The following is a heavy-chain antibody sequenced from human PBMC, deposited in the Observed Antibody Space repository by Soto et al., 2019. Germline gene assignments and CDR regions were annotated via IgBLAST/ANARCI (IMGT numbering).Heavy chain of an antibody. CDR2: IYYSGST. J-gene: IGHJ5*02. Sequence: QVQLQESGPGLVKPSETLSLTCTVSGGSISSYYWSWIRQPPGKGLEWIGYIYYSGSTNYNPSLKSRVTISVDTSKNQFSLKLSSVTAADTAVYYCARADGSYSGRWFDPWGQGTLVTVSS. CDR3: ARADGSYSGRWFDP. D-gene: IGHD1-26*01. CDR1: GGSISSYY. V-gene: IGHV4-59*01.